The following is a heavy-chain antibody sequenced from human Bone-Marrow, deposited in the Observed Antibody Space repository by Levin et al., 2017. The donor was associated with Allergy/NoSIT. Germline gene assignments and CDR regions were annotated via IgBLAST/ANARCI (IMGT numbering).Heavy chain of an antibody. J-gene: IGHJ5*02. CDR2: INHSGST. CDR3: ARGRTPLLWFGPRGDWFDP. V-gene: IGHV4-34*01. Sequence: ESLKISCAVYGGSFSGYYWSWIRQPPGKGLEWIGEINHSGSTNYNPSLKSRVTISVDTSKNQFSLKLSSVTAADTAVYYCARGRTPLLWFGPRGDWFDPWGQGTLVTVSS. D-gene: IGHD3-10*01. CDR1: GGSFSGYY.